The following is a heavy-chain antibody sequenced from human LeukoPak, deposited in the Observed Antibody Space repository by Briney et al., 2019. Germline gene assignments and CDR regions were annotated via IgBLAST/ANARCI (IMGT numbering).Heavy chain of an antibody. Sequence: GGSLRLSCAASGFTFSSYSMNWVRQAPGKGLEWVSSISSSSSYMYYADSVKGRFTISRDNAKNSLYLQMNSLRAEDTAVYYCARVPSLLWFGELRGEVDYWGQGTLVTVSS. CDR1: GFTFSSYS. CDR3: ARVPSLLWFGELRGEVDY. V-gene: IGHV3-21*01. CDR2: ISSSSSYM. J-gene: IGHJ4*02. D-gene: IGHD3-10*01.